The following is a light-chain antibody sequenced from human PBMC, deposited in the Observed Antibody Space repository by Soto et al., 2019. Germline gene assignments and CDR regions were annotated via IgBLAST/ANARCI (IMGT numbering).Light chain of an antibody. CDR1: QSVRSN. V-gene: IGKV3-15*01. Sequence: EIVMTQSPVTLSVSPGERATLSCRASQSVRSNLACYQQKPGQAPSLLIYGAFTRATAIPTRFSGTGSGTEFTLTISSLQSEDFALYYCQQYNDWPLTFGQGTKVEV. CDR2: GAF. CDR3: QQYNDWPLT. J-gene: IGKJ1*01.